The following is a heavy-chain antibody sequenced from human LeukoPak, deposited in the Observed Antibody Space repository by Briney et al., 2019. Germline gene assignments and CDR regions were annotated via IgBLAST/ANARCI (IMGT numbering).Heavy chain of an antibody. D-gene: IGHD3-22*01. CDR2: TNHSGST. CDR1: GGLFSDYY. J-gene: IGHJ6*02. Sequence: SETLSLTCAVYGGLFSDYYWSWIRQPPGKGLEWIGETNHSGSTNYNPSLKSRVTISVDTSKNQFSLKLSSVTAADTAVYYCARGVAYYDSSGYYYYYYYGMDVWGQGTTVTVSS. V-gene: IGHV4-34*01. CDR3: ARGVAYYDSSGYYYYYYYGMDV.